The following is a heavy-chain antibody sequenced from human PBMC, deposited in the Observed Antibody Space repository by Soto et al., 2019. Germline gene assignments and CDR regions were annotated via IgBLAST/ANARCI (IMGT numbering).Heavy chain of an antibody. CDR2: INHSGST. J-gene: IGHJ6*02. CDR1: GRSLSGYY. V-gene: IGHV4-34*01. D-gene: IGHD2-15*01. Sequence: SETLSLTGAVYGRSLSGYYWSWIRQPPGKGREWIGEINHSGSTNYNLSLKSRVTISVDTSKNQFSLKLSSVTAADTAVYYCARVRGNVVVVAATKRYSYYYGMDVWGQGTTVTVSS. CDR3: ARVRGNVVVVAATKRYSYYYGMDV.